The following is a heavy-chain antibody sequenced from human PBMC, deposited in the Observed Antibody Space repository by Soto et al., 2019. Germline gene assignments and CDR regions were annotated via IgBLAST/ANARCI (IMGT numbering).Heavy chain of an antibody. D-gene: IGHD3-22*01. CDR3: AKEQQYYYDGSGEFDY. CDR1: GFTFGNYG. Sequence: GGSLRLSCAASGFTFGNYGVHWVRQAPGKGLEWVAVIWFDGNKQHYADSVKGRFTISRDNSKNTLYVQMTSLRAEDTAVYYCAKEQQYYYDGSGEFDYWGQGTLVTVSS. J-gene: IGHJ4*02. V-gene: IGHV3-33*06. CDR2: IWFDGNKQ.